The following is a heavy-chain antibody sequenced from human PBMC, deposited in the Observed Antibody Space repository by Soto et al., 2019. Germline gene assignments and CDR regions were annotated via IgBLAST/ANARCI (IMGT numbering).Heavy chain of an antibody. Sequence: QVQLVQSGAEVKKPGSSVKVSCKASGGTFSSYAISWVRQAPGQGLEWMGGIIPIFGTANYAQKFQGRVTITADESTSTAYMGLSSLRSEDTAVYYCAREGGIVGATGHVGWFDPWGQGTLVTVSS. CDR1: GGTFSSYA. J-gene: IGHJ5*02. CDR2: IIPIFGTA. D-gene: IGHD1-26*01. CDR3: AREGGIVGATGHVGWFDP. V-gene: IGHV1-69*12.